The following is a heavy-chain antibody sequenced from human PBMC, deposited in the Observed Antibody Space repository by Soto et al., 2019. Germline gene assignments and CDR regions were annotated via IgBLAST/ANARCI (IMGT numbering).Heavy chain of an antibody. V-gene: IGHV3-33*01. D-gene: IGHD5-12*01. CDR3: ARGKKGYSGYERMGY. CDR1: GFTFSSYG. J-gene: IGHJ4*02. Sequence: PGGSLRLSCAASGFTFSSYGMHWVRQAPGKGLEWVAVIWYDGSNKYYADSVKGRFTISRDNSKNTLYLQMNSLRAEDTAVYYCARGKKGYSGYERMGYWGQGTLVTVSS. CDR2: IWYDGSNK.